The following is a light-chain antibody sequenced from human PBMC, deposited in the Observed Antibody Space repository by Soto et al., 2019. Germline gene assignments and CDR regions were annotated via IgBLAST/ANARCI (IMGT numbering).Light chain of an antibody. J-gene: IGLJ2*01. CDR3: SSYTSSSFVV. Sequence: QSVLTQPASVSGSPGQSITISCTGTSSDVGGYNYVSWYQQHPGKAPKLMIYDVSNRPSGVSNRFSGSKSGNTASLTISGLQAEDDADYYCSSYTSSSFVVFGGGTKLTVL. CDR1: SSDVGGYNY. CDR2: DVS. V-gene: IGLV2-14*01.